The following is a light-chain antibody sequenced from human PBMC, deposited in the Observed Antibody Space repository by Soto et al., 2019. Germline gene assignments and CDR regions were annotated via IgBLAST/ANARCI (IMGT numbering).Light chain of an antibody. CDR3: QQYNDWPPIT. CDR1: QSVRNN. CDR2: YAS. V-gene: IGKV3-15*01. Sequence: EIMMTQSPATLSVSPGESATLSCRASQSVRNNLAWYQHKPGQAPRLLIYYASTRATSIPARFSGSGSGTEFTLTISNLRSEDFALYYCQQYNDWPPITFGQGTRLEIK. J-gene: IGKJ5*01.